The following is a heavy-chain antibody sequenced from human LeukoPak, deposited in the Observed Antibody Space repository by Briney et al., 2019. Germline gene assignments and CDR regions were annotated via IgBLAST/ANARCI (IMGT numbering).Heavy chain of an antibody. CDR2: IRSKAYGGTT. J-gene: IGHJ6*02. CDR3: TRDNWNYGYYGMDV. CDR1: GFTFGDYA. D-gene: IGHD1-20*01. V-gene: IGHV3-49*04. Sequence: GGSLRLSCTASGFTFGDYATSWVRQAPGKGLEWVGFIRSKAYGGTTEYAASVKGRFTISRDDSKSIAYLQMNSLKTEDTAVYYCTRDNWNYGYYGMDVWGQGTTVTVSS.